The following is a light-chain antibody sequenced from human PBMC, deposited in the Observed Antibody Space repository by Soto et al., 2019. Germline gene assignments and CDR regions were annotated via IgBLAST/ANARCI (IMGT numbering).Light chain of an antibody. V-gene: IGLV1-44*01. J-gene: IGLJ1*01. CDR2: ENN. CDR3: AGWDGSLKGFV. Sequence: QSALTKPPSASWAPGQRVTISCSGSASNIGRDPVNWYQQVPGTAPKLLIYENNHRPSGVPDRFSGSKSGTSASLVISGLQSEDEAEYFCAGWDGSLKGFVFGTGTKVTVL. CDR1: ASNIGRDP.